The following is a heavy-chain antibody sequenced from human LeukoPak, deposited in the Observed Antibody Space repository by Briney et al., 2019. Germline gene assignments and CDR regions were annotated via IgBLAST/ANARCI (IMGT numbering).Heavy chain of an antibody. CDR1: GYTFTSYD. D-gene: IGHD3-3*01. V-gene: IGHV1-8*03. CDR3: ATFLGKLRFLDCH. CDR2: MNPNSGNT. Sequence: ASVKVSCKASGYTFTSYDINWVRQATGQGLEWMGWMNPNSGNTGYAQKFQGRGTITRNRSKSKAYMELSSKRDEDTAVYYCATFLGKLRFLDCHWGQGTLVTVSS. J-gene: IGHJ4*02.